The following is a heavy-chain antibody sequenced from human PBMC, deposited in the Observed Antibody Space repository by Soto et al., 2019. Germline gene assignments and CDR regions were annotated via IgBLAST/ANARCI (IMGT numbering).Heavy chain of an antibody. Sequence: QVQLVESGGGVVQPGRSVRLSCAASGFIFSNYAMDWVRQAPGKGLEWVAGISYDGTNQYYADYVKGRFTISRDNTKNTMYLQMHSLGAEATAVDFCARDLGTNSPQFDSWGQGTLVTVSS. CDR1: GFIFSNYA. CDR3: ARDLGTNSPQFDS. V-gene: IGHV3-30-3*01. J-gene: IGHJ4*02. D-gene: IGHD6-13*01. CDR2: ISYDGTNQ.